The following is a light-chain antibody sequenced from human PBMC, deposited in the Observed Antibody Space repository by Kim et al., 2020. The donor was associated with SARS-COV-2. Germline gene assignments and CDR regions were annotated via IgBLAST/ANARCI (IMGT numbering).Light chain of an antibody. CDR3: QVWDSDIWHRYI. CDR1: NIESKS. CDR2: SDT. V-gene: IGLV3-21*04. Sequence: SYELTQPPSMSVAPGETARISCGGDNIESKSVNWYQQRPGQAPVLVMFSDTDRPSGIPDRFSGSNSGDTATLTIRRVEAGDEADYFCQVWDSDIWHRYIFGPGTKVTVL. J-gene: IGLJ1*01.